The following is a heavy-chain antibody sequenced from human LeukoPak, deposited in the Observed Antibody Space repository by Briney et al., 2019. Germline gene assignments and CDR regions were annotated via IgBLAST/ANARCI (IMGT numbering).Heavy chain of an antibody. D-gene: IGHD6-19*01. J-gene: IGHJ4*02. CDR1: GFTFTTYG. V-gene: IGHV3-30*03. CDR2: ISYDGSNK. CDR3: ARDQDYSSVD. Sequence: PGGSLRLSCAASGFTFTTYGMHWVRQAPGKGLEWVAVISYDGSNKYYADSVKGRFTISRDNSKNTVYLQMNSLRAEDTAVYYCARDQDYSSVDWGQGTLVTVSS.